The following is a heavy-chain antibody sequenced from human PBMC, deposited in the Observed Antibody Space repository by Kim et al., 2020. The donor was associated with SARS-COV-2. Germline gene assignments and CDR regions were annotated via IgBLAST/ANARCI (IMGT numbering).Heavy chain of an antibody. Sequence: SETLSLTCTVSGGSISSNSYYWGWIRQPPGKGLEWIGNIYYSGSTYYTPSLKSRVTISVDTSKNQFSLKLSSVTAADTAVYYCAKSGGTSGWYDYWGQGTLVTVSS. J-gene: IGHJ4*02. V-gene: IGHV4-39*01. CDR1: GGSISSNSYY. CDR3: AKSGGTSGWYDY. CDR2: IYYSGST. D-gene: IGHD6-19*01.